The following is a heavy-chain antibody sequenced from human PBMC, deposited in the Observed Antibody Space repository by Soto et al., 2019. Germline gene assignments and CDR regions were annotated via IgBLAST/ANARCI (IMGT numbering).Heavy chain of an antibody. CDR2: ISNDGNNE. V-gene: IGHV3-30-3*01. D-gene: IGHD3-3*01. CDR3: ARDKRDLRFLVRSNYFDY. J-gene: IGHJ4*02. CDR1: GFTFSSYV. Sequence: GGSLRLSCAASGFTFSSYVMHWVRQAPGKGLEWVAHISNDGNNEYYADSVKGRSTISRDNFKNTPYLQMNSLKADDTALYYCARDKRDLRFLVRSNYFDYWGQGTLVTAP.